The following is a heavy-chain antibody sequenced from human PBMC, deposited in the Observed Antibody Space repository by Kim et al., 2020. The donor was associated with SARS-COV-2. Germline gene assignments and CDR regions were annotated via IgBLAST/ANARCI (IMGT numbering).Heavy chain of an antibody. CDR3: ARGHYFNS. CDR2: EK. Sequence: EKYYVDSVKGRFTISRDTAKTSVYLQMNSLRAEDTAVYYCARGHYFNSWGQGTLVTVSS. V-gene: IGHV3-7*04. J-gene: IGHJ4*02.